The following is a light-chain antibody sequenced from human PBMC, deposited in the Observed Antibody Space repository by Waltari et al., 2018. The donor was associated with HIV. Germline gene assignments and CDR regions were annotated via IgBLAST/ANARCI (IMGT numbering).Light chain of an antibody. Sequence: DIPLTQSPSPLSASVGDRVTITCRASQTIGDYVNWYQQKPGKPPKLLIYSATSLQPGVPSRFSGSGSGTDFALTISSLQPEDFAIYYCEQIYTFPLFTFGPGTKVDIK. V-gene: IGKV1-39*01. CDR3: EQIYTFPLFT. CDR2: SAT. J-gene: IGKJ3*01. CDR1: QTIGDY.